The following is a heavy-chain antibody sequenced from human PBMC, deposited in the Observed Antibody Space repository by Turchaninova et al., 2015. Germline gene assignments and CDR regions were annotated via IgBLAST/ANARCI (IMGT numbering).Heavy chain of an antibody. CDR2: SSGDGRYT. CDR1: GFPCSDYA. V-gene: IGHV3-23*01. J-gene: IGHJ6*03. CDR3: AKDLGTYYYYMDV. Sequence: EVQVLESGGGLVQPGGSVRLSCAASGFPCSDYARGWVRQAPGKGLEWLSVSSGDGRYTYYAASVKGRFTISRDTSKNTLYLQMNSLRADDAAVYYCAKDLGTYYYYMDVWGKGTTVTVSS. D-gene: IGHD1-26*01.